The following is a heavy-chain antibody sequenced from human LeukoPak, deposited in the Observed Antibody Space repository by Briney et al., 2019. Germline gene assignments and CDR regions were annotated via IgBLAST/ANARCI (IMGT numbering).Heavy chain of an antibody. CDR3: ARLVRRGSYSDY. CDR1: GGSISSYY. Sequence: SETLSLTCTVFGGSISSYYWSWIRQPPGKGLEWIGYIYYSGSTNYNPSLKSRVTISVDTSKNQFSLKLSSVTAADTAVYYCARLVRRGSYSDYWGQGTLVTVSS. CDR2: IYYSGST. D-gene: IGHD1-26*01. J-gene: IGHJ4*02. V-gene: IGHV4-59*08.